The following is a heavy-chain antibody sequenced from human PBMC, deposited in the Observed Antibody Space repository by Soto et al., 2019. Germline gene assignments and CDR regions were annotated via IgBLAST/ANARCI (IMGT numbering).Heavy chain of an antibody. CDR1: GGYFRNYA. D-gene: IGHD2-2*01. CDR3: ASSSGPSWDGDY. Sequence: QVQLVQSGSEVKRPGSSVKVSCKASGGYFRNYALTWVRQAPGQGLEWLGGVIPMSGTPKYAQKFPGRVTIPADTPTPTAYMEMTSLRYDDTAVYYCASSSGPSWDGDYSGQGTIVTVS. V-gene: IGHV1-69*06. CDR2: VIPMSGTP. J-gene: IGHJ4*02.